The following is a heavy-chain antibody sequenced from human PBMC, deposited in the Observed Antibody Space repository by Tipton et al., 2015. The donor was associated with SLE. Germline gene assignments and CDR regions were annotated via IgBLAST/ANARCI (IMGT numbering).Heavy chain of an antibody. J-gene: IGHJ6*02. CDR3: ARAPTISVAGTTDPFGMDV. V-gene: IGHV3-33*01. CDR2: IRADGSNK. CDR1: GFTYSGYA. D-gene: IGHD6-19*01. Sequence: SLRLSCAASGFTYSGYAMHWVRQAPGKGLEWVAFIRADGSNKDYADSVKGRLTISRDNAKNTLYLQMRSLRVEDTDIYYCARAPTISVAGTTDPFGMDVWGPGTRVTVSS.